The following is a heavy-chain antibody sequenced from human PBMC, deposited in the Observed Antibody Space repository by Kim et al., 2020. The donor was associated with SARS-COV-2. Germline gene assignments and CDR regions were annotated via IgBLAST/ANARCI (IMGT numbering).Heavy chain of an antibody. V-gene: IGHV4-34*01. Sequence: SETLSLTCAVYGGSFSGYYWSWIRQPPGKGLEWIGEINHSGSTNYNPSLKSRVTISVDTSKNQFSLKLSSVTAADTAVYYCARGHLGYSGSWRAFDIWGQGTMVTVSS. J-gene: IGHJ3*02. D-gene: IGHD6-13*01. CDR2: INHSGST. CDR1: GGSFSGYY. CDR3: ARGHLGYSGSWRAFDI.